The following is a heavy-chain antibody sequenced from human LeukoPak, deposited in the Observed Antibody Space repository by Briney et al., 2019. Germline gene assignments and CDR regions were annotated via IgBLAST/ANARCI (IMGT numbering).Heavy chain of an antibody. D-gene: IGHD3-22*01. J-gene: IGHJ5*02. CDR2: IKSDGSTT. CDR1: GFTFSGYY. CDR3: VRVAPLDNSGPT. V-gene: IGHV3-74*01. Sequence: PGGSLRLSCAASGFTFSGYYMHWVRQAPGEGLVWVSRIKSDGSTTNYADSVKGRFTISRDNAKNTLHLQMNSLRAEDTAVYYCVRVAPLDNSGPTWGQGTLVTVSS.